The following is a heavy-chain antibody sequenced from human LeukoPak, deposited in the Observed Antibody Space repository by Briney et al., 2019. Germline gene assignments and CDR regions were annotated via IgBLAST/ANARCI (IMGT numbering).Heavy chain of an antibody. V-gene: IGHV1-18*01. J-gene: IGHJ4*02. D-gene: IGHD5-18*01. CDR2: ISAYNGNT. Sequence: GASVKVSCKASGYTFTSYGISWVRQAPGQGLEWMGWISAYNGNTNYAQKLQGRVTMTTDTSTSTAYVELRSLRSDDTAVYYCARDGVEDSYGYGPLEFDYWGQGTLVTVSS. CDR1: GYTFTSYG. CDR3: ARDGVEDSYGYGPLEFDY.